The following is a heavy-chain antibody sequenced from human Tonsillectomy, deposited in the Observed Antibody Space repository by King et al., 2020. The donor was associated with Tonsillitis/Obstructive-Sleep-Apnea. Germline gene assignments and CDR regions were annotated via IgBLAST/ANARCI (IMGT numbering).Heavy chain of an antibody. CDR1: GYTFTSYG. CDR3: ARVSSGSYLGDFDY. D-gene: IGHD1-26*01. CDR2: ISAYNGNT. Sequence: HVQLVESGAEVKKPGASVKVSCKASGYTFTSYGISWVRQAPGQGLEWMGWISAYNGNTNNAQKFQGRGTMTTDTSTSTAYMELRSLRSDDTAVYYCARVSSGSYLGDFDYWGQGTLVTVSS. J-gene: IGHJ4*02. V-gene: IGHV1-18*01.